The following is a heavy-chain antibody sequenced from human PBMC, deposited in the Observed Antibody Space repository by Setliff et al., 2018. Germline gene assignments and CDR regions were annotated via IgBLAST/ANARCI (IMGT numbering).Heavy chain of an antibody. D-gene: IGHD2-2*02. Sequence: SETLSLTCAVSGGSISSSNWWSWVRQPPGKGLEWIGEINHSGSTNYNPSLKSRVTISVDTSKNQFSLKLSSVTAADTAVYYCASAEYLHAFDIWGQGTMVTVSS. J-gene: IGHJ3*02. CDR2: INHSGST. CDR3: ASAEYLHAFDI. V-gene: IGHV4-4*02. CDR1: GGSISSSNW.